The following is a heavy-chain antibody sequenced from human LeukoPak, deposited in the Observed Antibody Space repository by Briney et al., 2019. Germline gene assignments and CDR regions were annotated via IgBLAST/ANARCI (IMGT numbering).Heavy chain of an antibody. Sequence: GGSLRLSCAASAFTFSTYSMDWVRQAPGKGLEWVSSISSSSLYIYYADSVKGRFTISRDNAKNSLYLQMNSLRAEDTAVYCCASEHSRNYYHPFDYWGQGTLVTVSS. V-gene: IGHV3-21*01. CDR1: AFTFSTYS. CDR2: ISSSSLYI. CDR3: ASEHSRNYYHPFDY. D-gene: IGHD1-26*01. J-gene: IGHJ4*02.